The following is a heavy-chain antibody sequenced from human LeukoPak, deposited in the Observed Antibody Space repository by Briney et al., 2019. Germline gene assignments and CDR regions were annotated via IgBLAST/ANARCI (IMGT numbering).Heavy chain of an antibody. Sequence: PGGSLRLSCAASGFTFSNYEMHGARQAPGKGLEWVSYIGSSGSTIYYADSVKGRFTISRDNAKNSLYLQMNSLRVEDTAVYYCASPYWLDTGWGQGTMVTVSS. CDR3: ASPYWLDTG. CDR1: GFTFSNYE. D-gene: IGHD2-21*01. J-gene: IGHJ3*01. CDR2: IGSSGSTI. V-gene: IGHV3-48*03.